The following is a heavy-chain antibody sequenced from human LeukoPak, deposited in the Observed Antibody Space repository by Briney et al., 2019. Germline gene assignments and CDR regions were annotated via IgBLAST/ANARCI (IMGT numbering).Heavy chain of an antibody. Sequence: GRSLRLSCAASGFTFSSYGMHWARQAPGKELEWVAVISYDGSNKYYADSVKGRFTISRDNSKNTLYLQMNSLRAEDTAVYYCAKEGRDLMVRGLLSYWGQGTLVTVSS. J-gene: IGHJ4*02. CDR3: AKEGRDLMVRGLLSY. CDR1: GFTFSSYG. D-gene: IGHD3-10*01. V-gene: IGHV3-30*18. CDR2: ISYDGSNK.